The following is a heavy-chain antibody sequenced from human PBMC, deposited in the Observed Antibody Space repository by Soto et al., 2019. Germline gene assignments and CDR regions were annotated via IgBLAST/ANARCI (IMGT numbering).Heavy chain of an antibody. J-gene: IGHJ4*02. CDR3: ARSSASGLDD. Sequence: GESLNLSFKSSVYTFTRYWITWDRQIPGKGLELMGTIDPSDSYTNYIPSFQGHVTISADKSISTACVQWSSLKASDTAMYYCARSSASGLDDWGRGTLVTVSA. V-gene: IGHV5-10-1*01. D-gene: IGHD3-10*01. CDR1: VYTFTRYW. CDR2: IDPSDSYT.